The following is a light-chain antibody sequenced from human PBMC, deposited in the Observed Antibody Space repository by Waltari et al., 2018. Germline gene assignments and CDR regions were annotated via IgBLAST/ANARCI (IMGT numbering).Light chain of an antibody. V-gene: IGKV2-30*01. J-gene: IGKJ2*01. Sequence: EVVITQSPLSLPVTLGQPASISCRPSQILVYADGNTYLNWFHQRPGQSPRRLIYRVSVRDSGVPDRFSGSGSGTDFTLMISRVEAEDVGVYYCMQGTHWPYTFGQGTKLEIK. CDR3: MQGTHWPYT. CDR2: RVS. CDR1: QILVYADGNTY.